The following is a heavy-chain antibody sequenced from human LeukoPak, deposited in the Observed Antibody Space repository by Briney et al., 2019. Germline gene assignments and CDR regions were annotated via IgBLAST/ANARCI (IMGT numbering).Heavy chain of an antibody. CDR2: IRSKANSYAT. CDR1: GFTFSGSA. V-gene: IGHV3-73*01. Sequence: GGSLRLSCAASGFTFSGSAMHWVRQASGKGLEWVGRIRSKANSYATAYAASVKGRFTISRDDSKNTAYLKMNSLKTEDTAVYYCTRSIFGVDTTNYYYYMDVWGKGTKVTVSS. CDR3: TRSIFGVDTTNYYYYMDV. J-gene: IGHJ6*03. D-gene: IGHD3-3*01.